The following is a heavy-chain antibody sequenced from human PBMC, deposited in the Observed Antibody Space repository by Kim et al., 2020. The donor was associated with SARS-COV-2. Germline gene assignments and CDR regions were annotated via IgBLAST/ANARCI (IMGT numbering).Heavy chain of an antibody. J-gene: IGHJ3*02. CDR2: INHSGST. D-gene: IGHD3-3*01. Sequence: SETLSLTCAVYGGSFSGYYWSWIRQPPGKGLEWIGEINHSGSTNYNPSPKRRVTISVDTSKNQFSLKLSSVTAADTAVYYCAFRYYDFWSGYYSNDAFDIWGQGTMVTVSS. CDR3: AFRYYDFWSGYYSNDAFDI. V-gene: IGHV4-34*01. CDR1: GGSFSGYY.